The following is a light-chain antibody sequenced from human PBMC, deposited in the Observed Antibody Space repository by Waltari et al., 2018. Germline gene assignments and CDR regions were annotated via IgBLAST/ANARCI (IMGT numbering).Light chain of an antibody. CDR1: PSVSSSY. CDR2: GAS. Sequence: EIVLTQSPGTLSLSPGERATLSCRASPSVSSSYLAWYQQKPGQAPRLLIYGASSRATGIPDRFSGSGSGTDFTLTISRLEPEDFAVYYCQQYGSSPPMYTFGQGTKLEI. V-gene: IGKV3-20*01. J-gene: IGKJ2*01. CDR3: QQYGSSPPMYT.